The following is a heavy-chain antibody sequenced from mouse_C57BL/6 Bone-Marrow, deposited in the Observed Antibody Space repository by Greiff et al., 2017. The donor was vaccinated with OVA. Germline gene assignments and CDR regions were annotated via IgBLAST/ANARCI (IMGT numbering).Heavy chain of an antibody. D-gene: IGHD2-3*01. CDR1: GYTFTSYW. V-gene: IGHV1-64*01. CDR3: ARVGDGYYVAMDY. J-gene: IGHJ4*01. CDR2: IHPNSGST. Sequence: QVQLQQPGAELVKPGASVKLSCKASGYTFTSYWMHWVKQRPGQGLEWIGMIHPNSGSTNYNEKFKSKATLTVDKSSSTAYMQLSSLTSEDSAVYYCARVGDGYYVAMDYWGQGTSVTVSS.